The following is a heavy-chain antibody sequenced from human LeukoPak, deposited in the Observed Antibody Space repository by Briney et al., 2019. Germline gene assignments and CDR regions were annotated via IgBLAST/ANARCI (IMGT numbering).Heavy chain of an antibody. D-gene: IGHD3-9*01. V-gene: IGHV3-48*03. Sequence: GGSLRPSCAASGFTFSSYEMNWVRQAPGKGLEWVSYISSSGSTIYYADSVKGRFTISRDNAKNSLYLQMNSLGAEDTAVYYCAREGLRYFDWSPALDYWGQGTLVTVSS. J-gene: IGHJ4*02. CDR3: AREGLRYFDWSPALDY. CDR2: ISSSGSTI. CDR1: GFTFSSYE.